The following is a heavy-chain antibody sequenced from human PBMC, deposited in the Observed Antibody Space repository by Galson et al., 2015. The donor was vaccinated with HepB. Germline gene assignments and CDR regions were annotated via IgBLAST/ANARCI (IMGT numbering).Heavy chain of an antibody. D-gene: IGHD4-23*01. CDR2: IYYSGST. Sequence: ETLSLTCTVSGGSISSYYWSWIRQPPGRGLEWIGYIYYSGSTNYNPSLKSRVTMSVDTSKNQFSLKLSSVTAADTAVYYCARSPPVRWEDHYFDYWGQGTLVTVSS. CDR1: GGSISSYY. V-gene: IGHV4-59*12. CDR3: ARSPPVRWEDHYFDY. J-gene: IGHJ4*02.